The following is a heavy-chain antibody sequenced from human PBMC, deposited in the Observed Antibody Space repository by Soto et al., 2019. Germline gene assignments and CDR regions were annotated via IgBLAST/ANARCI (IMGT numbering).Heavy chain of an antibody. J-gene: IGHJ5*02. D-gene: IGHD6-13*01. CDR1: GGSVSSGVYY. CDR3: ERLSKAAAGTPMWFDP. V-gene: IGHV4-61*08. Sequence: QVQLQESGPGLVKPSETLSLTCTVSGGSVSSGVYYWSWIRQPPGKGLECIGYIYYSGSTNYNPSLQSRVTISVDTSKNQFSLRLSSVTAADTAVYDCERLSKAAAGTPMWFDPWGQGTLVTVSS. CDR2: IYYSGST.